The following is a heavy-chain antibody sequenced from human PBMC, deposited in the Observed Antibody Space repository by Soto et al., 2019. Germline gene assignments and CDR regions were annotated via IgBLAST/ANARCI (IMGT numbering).Heavy chain of an antibody. CDR2: ARNIGNSYTT. CDR3: ARDNYGGHYWYFDL. CDR1: GFTFSDHY. Sequence: EVQLVESGGGLAKPGGSLRLSCVASGFTFSDHYMDWVRQAPGKGLEGVGRARNIGNSYTTEYAASVKGRFTISRDDSKNSLYLQMNSLKTEDTAVYYCARDNYGGHYWYFDLWGRGTLVTVSS. J-gene: IGHJ2*01. V-gene: IGHV3-72*01. D-gene: IGHD4-17*01.